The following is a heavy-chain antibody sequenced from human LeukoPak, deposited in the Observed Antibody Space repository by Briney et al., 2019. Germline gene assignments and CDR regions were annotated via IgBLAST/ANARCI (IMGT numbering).Heavy chain of an antibody. J-gene: IGHJ4*02. CDR1: GGSISSGGYY. CDR3: ASDLCSGGSCYSD. D-gene: IGHD2-15*01. V-gene: IGHV4-31*03. CDR2: IYYSGST. Sequence: PSETLPLTCTVSGGSISSGGYYWSWIRQHPGKGLEWIGYIYYSGSTYYNPSLKSRVTISVDTSKNQFSLKLSSVTAADTAVYYCASDLCSGGSCYSDWGQGTLVTVSS.